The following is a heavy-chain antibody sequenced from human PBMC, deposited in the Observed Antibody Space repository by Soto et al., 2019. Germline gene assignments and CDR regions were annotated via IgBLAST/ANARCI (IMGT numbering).Heavy chain of an antibody. Sequence: QVQLVESGGGVVQPGRSLRLSCAASGFTFSNYAMHWVRQAPGKGQEWVAVISYDGSNKYYADSVKGRFTISRDNSKNTLYLQMNSLRAEDTAVYYCARDPLWGTAMVLWYFDLWGRGTLVTVSS. CDR1: GFTFSNYA. V-gene: IGHV3-30-3*01. D-gene: IGHD5-18*01. CDR3: ARDPLWGTAMVLWYFDL. J-gene: IGHJ2*01. CDR2: ISYDGSNK.